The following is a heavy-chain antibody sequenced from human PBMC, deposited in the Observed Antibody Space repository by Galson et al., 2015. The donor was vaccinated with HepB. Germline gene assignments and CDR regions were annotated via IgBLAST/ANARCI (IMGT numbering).Heavy chain of an antibody. CDR1: GDSVSSNSAA. Sequence: AISGDSVSSNSAAWNWIRQSPSRGLEWLGRTYYRSKWYNDYAVSVKSRITINPDTSKNQFSLQLNSVTPEDTAVYYCARVGRYYDSSGYWVYFDYWGQGTLVTVSS. J-gene: IGHJ4*02. D-gene: IGHD3-22*01. CDR3: ARVGRYYDSSGYWVYFDY. CDR2: TYYRSKWYN. V-gene: IGHV6-1*01.